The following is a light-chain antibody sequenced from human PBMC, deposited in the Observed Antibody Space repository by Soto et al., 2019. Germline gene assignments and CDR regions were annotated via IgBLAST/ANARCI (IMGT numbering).Light chain of an antibody. CDR3: QHYSSSPTT. J-gene: IGKJ1*01. CDR1: QSVSKY. V-gene: IGKV3-20*01. CDR2: AAS. Sequence: EIVLTQSPGTLSLSPGERATLFCRASQSVSKYLGWYQQKPGQAPRLLIYAASNRATGIPDRFSGSGSGTDFTLTIRRLEPEDFAVYYCQHYSSSPTTFGQRTKVDIK.